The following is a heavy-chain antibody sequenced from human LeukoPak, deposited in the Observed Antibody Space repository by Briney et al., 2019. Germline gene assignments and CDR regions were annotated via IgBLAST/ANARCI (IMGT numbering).Heavy chain of an antibody. CDR2: IYYSGRT. CDR1: GGSISSGDYY. D-gene: IGHD5-24*01. Sequence: SETLSLTCTVSGGSISSGDYYWSWIRQPPGKGLEWIGYIYYSGRTYYNPSLKSRVTISVDTSKNQFSLKLCSVTAADTAVYYCARGVGRWLLLGDSWFDPWGQGTLVTVSS. CDR3: ARGVGRWLLLGDSWFDP. J-gene: IGHJ5*02. V-gene: IGHV4-30-4*01.